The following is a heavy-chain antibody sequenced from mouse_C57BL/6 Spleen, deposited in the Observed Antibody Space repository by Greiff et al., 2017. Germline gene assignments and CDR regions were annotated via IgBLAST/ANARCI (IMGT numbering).Heavy chain of an antibody. Sequence: VQLQESGAELMKPGASVKLSCKATGYTFTGYWIEWVKQRSGQGLEWIGWFYPGSGSIKYNEKFKDKATLTADKSSSTVYLELSRLTSEDSAVYFCARHAHYYGGDFDVWGTGTTVTVSS. D-gene: IGHD1-2*01. CDR2: FYPGSGSI. CDR3: ARHAHYYGGDFDV. J-gene: IGHJ1*03. V-gene: IGHV1-62-2*01. CDR1: GYTFTGYW.